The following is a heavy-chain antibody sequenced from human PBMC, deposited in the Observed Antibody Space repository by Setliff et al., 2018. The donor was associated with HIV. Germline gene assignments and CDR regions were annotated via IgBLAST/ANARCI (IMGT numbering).Heavy chain of an antibody. Sequence: SETLSLTCAVYGGSLSGHYWSWIRQPPGKGLEWIGESNHVGRTNYNPSLKSRVTISVDTSKNQFSLKLSSVTAADTAVYYCARGVASYYYYMDVWGKGTTVTVSS. V-gene: IGHV4-34*01. CDR2: SNHVGRT. CDR1: GGSLSGHY. D-gene: IGHD5-12*01. CDR3: ARGVASYYYYMDV. J-gene: IGHJ6*03.